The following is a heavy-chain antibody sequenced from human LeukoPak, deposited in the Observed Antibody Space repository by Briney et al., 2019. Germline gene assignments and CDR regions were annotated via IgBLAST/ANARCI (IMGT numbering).Heavy chain of an antibody. D-gene: IGHD2-21*02. CDR3: AKELRSVLAYCGGDCYYDY. J-gene: IGHJ4*02. CDR1: GFTFSDYW. V-gene: IGHV3-23*01. CDR2: ISTSGDAI. Sequence: GGSLRLSCAASGFTFSDYWMGWVRQAPGKGLEWISYISTSGDAIYYADSVKGRFTISRDNSKNTLYLQMNSLRAEDTALYYCAKELRSVLAYCGGDCYYDYWGQGTLVTVSS.